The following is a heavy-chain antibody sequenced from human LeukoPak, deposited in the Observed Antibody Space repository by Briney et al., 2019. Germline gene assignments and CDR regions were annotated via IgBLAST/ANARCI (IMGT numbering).Heavy chain of an antibody. CDR2: TYYRSKWYN. V-gene: IGHV6-1*01. D-gene: IGHD6-13*01. CDR1: GDSVSSNSAA. J-gene: IGHJ4*02. CDR3: ARTLAAAGTSPLDY. Sequence: SQTLSLTCAISGDSVSSNSAAWNWIRQSPSRGPEWLGRTYYRSKWYNDYAVSVKSRITINPDTSKNQFSLQLNSVTPEDTAVYYCARTLAAAGTSPLDYWGQGTLVTVSS.